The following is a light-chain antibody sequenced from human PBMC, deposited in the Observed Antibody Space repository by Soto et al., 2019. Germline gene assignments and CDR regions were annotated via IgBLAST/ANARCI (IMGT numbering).Light chain of an antibody. CDR1: SSNIGAGYD. J-gene: IGLJ2*01. CDR3: QSYDSSLSRV. CDR2: GNS. Sequence: QSVLTQPPSVSGAPGQRVTISCTGSSSNIGAGYDVHWYQQLPGTAPKLLIYGNSNRPSGVPDRFSRSKSGTSASLAITGLQAEDEADYYCQSYDSSLSRVFGGGTKLTVL. V-gene: IGLV1-40*01.